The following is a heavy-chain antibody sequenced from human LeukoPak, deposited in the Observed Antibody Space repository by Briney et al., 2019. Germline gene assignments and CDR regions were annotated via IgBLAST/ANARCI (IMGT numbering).Heavy chain of an antibody. CDR3: ARQSGIAAAGDAFDI. Sequence: SSETLSLTCAVYGGSFSGYYWSWIRQPPGKGLEWIGEINHSGSTNYNPSLKSRVTISVDTSKNQFSLKLSSVTAADTAVYYCARQSGIAAAGDAFDIWGQGTMVTVPS. CDR2: INHSGST. CDR1: GGSFSGYY. D-gene: IGHD6-13*01. V-gene: IGHV4-34*01. J-gene: IGHJ3*02.